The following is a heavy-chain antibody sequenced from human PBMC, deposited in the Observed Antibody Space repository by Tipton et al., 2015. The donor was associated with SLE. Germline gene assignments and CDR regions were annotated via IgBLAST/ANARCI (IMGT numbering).Heavy chain of an antibody. J-gene: IGHJ4*02. V-gene: IGHV4-59*12. Sequence: TLSLTCTVSYDSIGSYYWNWIRQPPRRGLEWIGNIYHSESTYYNPSLRSRVTISLDRSKNQFSLRLSSVTAANTAVYYCARLHRDGYKNRDYCGQGTLVTVSS. D-gene: IGHD5-24*01. CDR1: YDSIGSYY. CDR2: IYHSEST. CDR3: ARLHRDGYKNRDY.